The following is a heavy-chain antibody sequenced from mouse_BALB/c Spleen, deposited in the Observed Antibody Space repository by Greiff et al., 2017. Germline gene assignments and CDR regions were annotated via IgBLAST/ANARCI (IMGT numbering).Heavy chain of an antibody. Sequence: VKLVESGAELVRPGSSVKISCKASGYAFSSYWMNWVKQRPGQGLEWIGQIYPGDGDTNYNGKFKGKATLTADKSSSTAYMQLSSLTSEDSAVYFCARLDYYAMDYWGQGTSVTVSS. CDR1: GYAFSSYW. CDR2: IYPGDGDT. J-gene: IGHJ4*01. CDR3: ARLDYYAMDY. V-gene: IGHV1-80*01.